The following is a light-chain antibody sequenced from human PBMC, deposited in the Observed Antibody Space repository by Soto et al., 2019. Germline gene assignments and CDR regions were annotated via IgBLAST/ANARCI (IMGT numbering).Light chain of an antibody. CDR3: SSFTSSTTWV. V-gene: IGLV2-14*01. CDR2: EVT. J-gene: IGLJ3*02. CDR1: SSDIGGYNY. Sequence: QSALTQPASVSGSPGQSITISCTGTSSDIGGYNYVSWFQQNPGKAPKLIIYEVTKRPAGVSDRFSGSKSGNTASLTISGLQGEDEADYYCSSFTSSTTWVFGGGTKLTVL.